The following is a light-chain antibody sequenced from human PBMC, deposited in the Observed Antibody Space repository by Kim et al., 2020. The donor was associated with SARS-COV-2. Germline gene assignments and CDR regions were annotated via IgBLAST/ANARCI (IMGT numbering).Light chain of an antibody. CDR2: DVS. CDR3: SSYTTANTRV. CDR1: SSDIGAFNY. V-gene: IGLV2-14*03. J-gene: IGLJ1*01. Sequence: GQSITISCTGTSSDIGAFNYVSWFQHPPAKPPKLMIYDVSEPPSVISSLFSGSTSGNTASLTISGLQAEDEADYYCSSYTTANTRVFGTGTKVTVL.